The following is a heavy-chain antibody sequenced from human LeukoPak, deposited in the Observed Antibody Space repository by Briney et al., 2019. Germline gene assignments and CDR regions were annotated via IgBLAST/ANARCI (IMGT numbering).Heavy chain of an antibody. CDR1: GDNVSSNSAA. Sequence: SQTLSLTCAISGDNVSSNSAAWNWIRQSPSRGLEWLGRTYYRSKWYNDYAVSVKSRITINPDTSKNQFSLQLNSVTPEDTAVYYCARDPCTNGVCYTSTLDYWGQGTLVTVSS. V-gene: IGHV6-1*01. D-gene: IGHD2-8*01. CDR3: ARDPCTNGVCYTSTLDY. CDR2: TYYRSKWYN. J-gene: IGHJ4*02.